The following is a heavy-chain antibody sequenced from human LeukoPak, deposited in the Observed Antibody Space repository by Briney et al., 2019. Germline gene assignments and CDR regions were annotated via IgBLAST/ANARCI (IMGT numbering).Heavy chain of an antibody. D-gene: IGHD2-15*01. CDR3: AGYCSGGSCNGRVNFGY. Sequence: SVKVSCKASGGTFSSYAISWVRQAPGQGLEWMGGIIPIFGTANYAQKFQGRVTITADKSTSTAYMELSSLRSEDTAVYYCAGYCSGGSCNGRVNFGYWGQGTLVTVSS. J-gene: IGHJ4*02. CDR2: IIPIFGTA. CDR1: GGTFSSYA. V-gene: IGHV1-69*06.